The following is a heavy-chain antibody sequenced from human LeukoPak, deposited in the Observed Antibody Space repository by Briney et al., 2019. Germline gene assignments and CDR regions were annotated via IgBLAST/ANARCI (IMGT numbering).Heavy chain of an antibody. J-gene: IGHJ4*02. CDR3: VRDLGWRSGYYSDY. V-gene: IGHV3-33*01. CDR1: GFTFRSFG. D-gene: IGHD3-22*01. Sequence: GRSRRLSCAASGFTFRSFGMHWVRQAPGKGLEWVAVTSYNGGSDYYADSVKVRFTISRDNSKSTLYLQMNSLRAEDTAVYYCVRDLGWRSGYYSDYWGQGTLVTVSS. CDR2: TSYNGGSD.